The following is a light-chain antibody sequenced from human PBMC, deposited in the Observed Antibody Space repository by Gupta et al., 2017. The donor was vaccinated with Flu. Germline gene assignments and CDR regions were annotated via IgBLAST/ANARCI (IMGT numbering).Light chain of an antibody. J-gene: IGLJ1*01. V-gene: IGLV2-11*01. CDR3: SSHAGRVTWV. CDR1: SNDVGGYNR. Sequence: QSAPTQPRSVSGSPGPSVTISCTGTSNDVGGYNRVSWYAQRPGKAPKLILYDVTERPSGVPDRFSGSKSGNTASLTISGLQADDEADYYCSSHAGRVTWVFGTGTTVTVL. CDR2: DVT.